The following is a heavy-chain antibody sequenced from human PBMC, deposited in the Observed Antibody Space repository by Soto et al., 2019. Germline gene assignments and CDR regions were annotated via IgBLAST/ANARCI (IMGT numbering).Heavy chain of an antibody. CDR2: ISAYNGNT. CDR1: GYTFTSYG. D-gene: IGHD5-12*01. J-gene: IGHJ4*02. V-gene: IGHV1-18*01. CDR3: ARDHVDIVATMLTY. Sequence: ASVKVSCKASGYTFTSYGISWVRQAPGQGLEWVGWISAYNGNTNYAQKLQGRVTMTTDTSTSTAYMELRSLRSDDTAVYYCARDHVDIVATMLTYWGQGTLVTVSS.